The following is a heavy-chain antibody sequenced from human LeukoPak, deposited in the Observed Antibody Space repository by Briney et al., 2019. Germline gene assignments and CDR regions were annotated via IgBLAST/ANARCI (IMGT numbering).Heavy chain of an antibody. CDR3: AREKRITMVRGVRPYNWFDP. D-gene: IGHD3-10*01. CDR2: IYSGGST. CDR1: GFTVSSNY. J-gene: IGHJ5*02. Sequence: GGSLRLSCAASGFTVSSNYMSWVRQAPGKGLEWVSVIYSGGSTYYADSVKGRFTISRDNSKNTLYLQMNSLRAEDTAVYYCAREKRITMVRGVRPYNWFDPWGQGTLVTVSS. V-gene: IGHV3-53*01.